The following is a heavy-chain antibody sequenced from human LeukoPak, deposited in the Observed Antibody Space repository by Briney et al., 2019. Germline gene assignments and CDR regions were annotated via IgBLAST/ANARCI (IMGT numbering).Heavy chain of an antibody. CDR1: GFTFSSYS. D-gene: IGHD3-22*01. V-gene: IGHV3-48*01. J-gene: IGHJ4*02. Sequence: GGSLRLSCAASGFTFSSYSMNWVRQAPGKGLEWVSYISSSSSTIYYADSVKGRFTISRDNSKNTLYLQMNSLRAEDTAVYYCARHTGYYYDSSGYYTAYYFDYWGQGTLVTVSS. CDR2: ISSSSSTI. CDR3: ARHTGYYYDSSGYYTAYYFDY.